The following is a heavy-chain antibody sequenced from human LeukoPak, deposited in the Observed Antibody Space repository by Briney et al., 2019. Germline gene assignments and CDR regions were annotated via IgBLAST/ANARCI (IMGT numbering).Heavy chain of an antibody. D-gene: IGHD2-2*01. J-gene: IGHJ6*03. CDR3: ARVLPAAGRYMDV. Sequence: GGSLRLSCAASAFTFTDYWMHWVRQAPGKGLVWVSRISSDESSTSYADSVKGRFTISRDNAKNTLYLQMNSLRAEDTAVYYCARVLPAAGRYMDVRGKGTTVTVSS. CDR1: AFTFTDYW. CDR2: ISSDESST. V-gene: IGHV3-74*01.